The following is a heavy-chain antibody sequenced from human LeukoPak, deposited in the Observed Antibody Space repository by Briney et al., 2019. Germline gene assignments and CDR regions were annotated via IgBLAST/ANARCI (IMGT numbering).Heavy chain of an antibody. V-gene: IGHV3-48*03. CDR2: ISRSGSNI. J-gene: IGHJ4*02. CDR1: GFTFSSYE. CDR3: ARIMTTATTSDY. Sequence: GGSLRLSCAASGFTFSSYEMNWVRQGPGKGLEWLSYISRSGSNIYYADSVKGRFTISRDNAKNSLYLQMNSLRAEDAAVYYCARIMTTATTSDYWGQGTLVTASS. D-gene: IGHD4-17*01.